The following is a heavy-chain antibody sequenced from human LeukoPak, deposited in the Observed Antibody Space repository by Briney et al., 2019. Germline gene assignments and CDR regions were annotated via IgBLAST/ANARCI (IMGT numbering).Heavy chain of an antibody. D-gene: IGHD6-19*01. CDR2: INHSGST. J-gene: IGHJ3*02. CDR3: ARIRRTAVAGKRWNDAFDI. Sequence: SETLSLTCAVYGGSFSGYYWSWIRQPPGKGLEWIGEINHSGSTNYNPSLKSRVTISVDTSKNQFFLKLSSVTAADTAVYYCARIRRTAVAGKRWNDAFDIWGQGTMVTVSS. CDR1: GGSFSGYY. V-gene: IGHV4-34*01.